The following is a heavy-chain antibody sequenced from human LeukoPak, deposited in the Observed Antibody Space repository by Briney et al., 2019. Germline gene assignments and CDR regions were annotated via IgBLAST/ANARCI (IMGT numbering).Heavy chain of an antibody. D-gene: IGHD3-22*01. J-gene: IGHJ4*02. CDR2: MNPNSGKT. V-gene: IGHV1-8*01. Sequence: ASVKVSCKASGYTFTSYDINWVRQATGQELEWMGWMNPNSGKTGYSQKFQGRVTMTRNTSISTAYMELSSLKSEDTAVYYCARGRSGYPDYWGQGTLVTVSS. CDR3: ARGRSGYPDY. CDR1: GYTFTSYD.